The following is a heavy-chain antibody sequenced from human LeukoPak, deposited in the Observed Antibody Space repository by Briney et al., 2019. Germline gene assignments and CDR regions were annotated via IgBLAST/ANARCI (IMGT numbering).Heavy chain of an antibody. D-gene: IGHD1-26*01. V-gene: IGHV4-31*03. CDR1: GGSISSGDNY. CDR2: INYSGSS. CDR3: ARYSNDDKYFDP. J-gene: IGHJ4*02. Sequence: PSEALSLTCTVSGGSISSGDNYWSWIRQHPGKGLEWIGYINYSGSSYYDSSLRSRVTISVDTSKNQFSLKLSYATAADTAVYYCARYSNDDKYFDPWGQGALVTVSS.